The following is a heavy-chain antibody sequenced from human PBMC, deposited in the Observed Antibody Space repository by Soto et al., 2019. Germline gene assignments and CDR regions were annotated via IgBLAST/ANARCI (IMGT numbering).Heavy chain of an antibody. CDR3: ARARYNRNYQWFDP. V-gene: IGHV4-4*02. CDR1: GGSISSSNC. Sequence: PSETLSLTCAVSGGSISSSNCWSWVRQPPGKGLEWIGEIYHSVSTNYNPSLKSRVTISVDKSKNQFSLKLSSVTAADTAVYYCARARYNRNYQWFDPCGQGTLVPFSS. D-gene: IGHD1-7*01. CDR2: IYHSVST. J-gene: IGHJ5*02.